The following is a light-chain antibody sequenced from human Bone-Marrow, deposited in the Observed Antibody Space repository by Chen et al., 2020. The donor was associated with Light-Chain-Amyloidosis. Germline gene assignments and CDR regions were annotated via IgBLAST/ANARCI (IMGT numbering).Light chain of an antibody. CDR1: QSLVDSGDGNTY. CDR3: MQRIQFPLT. V-gene: IGKV2-40*01. J-gene: IGKJ4*01. Sequence: IVLTQTPLSLPVTPGEPASISCRSSQSLVDSGDGNTYLDWYVQKPGQSPDILICTLSYRASGVRDRFSGSGSGTHLTLNISRVEAEDIGVYYCMQRIQFPLTVGGGTKVEIK. CDR2: TLS.